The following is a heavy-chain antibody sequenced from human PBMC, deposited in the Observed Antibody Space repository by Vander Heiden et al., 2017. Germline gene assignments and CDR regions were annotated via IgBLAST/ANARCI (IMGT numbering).Heavy chain of an antibody. D-gene: IGHD1-26*01. CDR1: GYTFIDYY. CDR2: INPNSGAT. J-gene: IGHJ4*02. Sequence: QVQLVQSGAEVKEPGASVQVSCTASGYTFIDYYTHWLRQAPGQGLEWMGWINPNSGATAYAHNLQGRVTVTRDTSISTAYMELSRLTSDDTAVYYCASESGSYYHYWGQGTLVTVSS. V-gene: IGHV1-2*07. CDR3: ASESGSYYHY.